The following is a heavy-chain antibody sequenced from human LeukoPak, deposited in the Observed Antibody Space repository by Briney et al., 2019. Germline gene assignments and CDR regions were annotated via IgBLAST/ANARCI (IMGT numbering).Heavy chain of an antibody. D-gene: IGHD6-19*01. Sequence: PGGSLRLSCAASRFTFSSYGMHWVRQAPGKGLEWVAFIRYDGSNKYYADSVKGRFTISRDNSKNTLYLQMNSLKTEDTAVYYCTTQPWQVDYWGQGTLVTVSS. CDR1: RFTFSSYG. V-gene: IGHV3-30*02. CDR2: IRYDGSNK. CDR3: TTQPWQVDY. J-gene: IGHJ4*02.